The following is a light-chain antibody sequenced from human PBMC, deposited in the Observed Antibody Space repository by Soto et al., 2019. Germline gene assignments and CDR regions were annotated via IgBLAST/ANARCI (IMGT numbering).Light chain of an antibody. V-gene: IGKV1-17*01. CDR3: QQYGTTPWT. CDR1: QGIRND. CDR2: AAS. J-gene: IGKJ1*01. Sequence: DITMTQSPSSLSASVGDRDTITCRASQGIRNDLGWYQQKPGKAPKRLIYAASSLQSGVPSRFSGGGSGTEFTLTISSLQPEDFAVYYCQQYGTTPWTFGQGTKVDIK.